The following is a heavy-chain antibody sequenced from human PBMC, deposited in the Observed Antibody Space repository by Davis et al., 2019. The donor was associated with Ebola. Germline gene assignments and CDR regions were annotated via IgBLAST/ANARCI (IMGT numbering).Heavy chain of an antibody. D-gene: IGHD2-21*02. CDR1: GYTFTSYG. Sequence: ASVKVSCKASGYTFTSYGISWVRQAPGHGLKWMGVIDPTDGSTTYAQEFQGRVTMTRDTSTSTMYLEVRSLTIEDTAVYYCVIISMTWGQGTLVTVSS. J-gene: IGHJ4*03. V-gene: IGHV1-46*01. CDR2: IDPTDGST. CDR3: VIISMT.